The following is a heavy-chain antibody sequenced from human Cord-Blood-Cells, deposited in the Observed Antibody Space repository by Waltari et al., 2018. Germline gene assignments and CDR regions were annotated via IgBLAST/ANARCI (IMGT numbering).Heavy chain of an antibody. CDR1: GGTFSSYA. CDR2: SIPIFDTA. D-gene: IGHD1-1*01. CDR3: ARDTRNPDYYYCYGMDV. V-gene: IGHV1-69*06. Sequence: VQLVQAGAEVKKPRSPVKVSCKASGGTFSSYAISWVRRAPGRGLECKGGSIPIFDTANYAQKFQGRVTITADKSTSTAYMELSRLRSEDTAVYYCARDTRNPDYYYCYGMDVWGQGTTVTVSS. J-gene: IGHJ6*02.